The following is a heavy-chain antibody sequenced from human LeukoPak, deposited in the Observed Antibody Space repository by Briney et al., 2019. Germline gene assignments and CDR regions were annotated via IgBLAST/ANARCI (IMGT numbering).Heavy chain of an antibody. V-gene: IGHV1-18*01. CDR1: RYTFTVYG. Sequence: AAVKVSCKASRYTFTVYGISWVRQAPGQGLECMGWISAYNGNTNYAQKLQGRVTMTTDTSTSTAYMELRSLRSDDTAVYYCARDGQVNQPDRLFTDWGQGTLVIVSS. J-gene: IGHJ4*02. CDR3: ARDGQVNQPDRLFTD. CDR2: ISAYNGNT. D-gene: IGHD1-14*01.